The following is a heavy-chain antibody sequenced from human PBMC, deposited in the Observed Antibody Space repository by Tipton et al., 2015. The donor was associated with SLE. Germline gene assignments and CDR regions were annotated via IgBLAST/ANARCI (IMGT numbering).Heavy chain of an antibody. Sequence: TLSLTCTVSGGSDSTYYWNWIRQTPGKGLEWIGYIHNSGRTNYSPSLKSRVTISMDTSTNQSSLKLTSVTAADTAVYYCARGLKWELDGPWGQGTLVTVSS. CDR1: GGSDSTYY. CDR3: ARGLKWELDGP. CDR2: IHNSGRT. V-gene: IGHV4-59*02. J-gene: IGHJ1*01. D-gene: IGHD1-26*01.